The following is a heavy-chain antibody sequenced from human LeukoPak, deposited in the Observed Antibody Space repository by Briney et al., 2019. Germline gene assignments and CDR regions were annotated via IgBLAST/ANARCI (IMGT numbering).Heavy chain of an antibody. J-gene: IGHJ4*02. Sequence: ASVKVSCKASGYTFTGYYMYWVRQAPGQGLEWMGIINPSGGSTSYAQKFQGRVTMTRDMSTSTVYMELSSLRSEDTAVYYCARGGHVRVYDSNAYYGHYWGQGTLVTVSS. CDR2: INPSGGST. D-gene: IGHD3-22*01. V-gene: IGHV1-46*01. CDR1: GYTFTGYY. CDR3: ARGGHVRVYDSNAYYGHY.